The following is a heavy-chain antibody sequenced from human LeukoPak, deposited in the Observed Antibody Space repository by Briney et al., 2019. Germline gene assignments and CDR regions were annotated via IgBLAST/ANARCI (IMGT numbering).Heavy chain of an antibody. V-gene: IGHV1-2*02. CDR1: GYTFTGYY. CDR3: ARDIYRQRTRSAYSGSQWPLGY. D-gene: IGHD1-26*01. J-gene: IGHJ4*02. Sequence: ASVKVSCKASGYTFTGYYMHWVRQAPGQGLEWMGWINPNSGGTNYAQKFQGRVTMTRDTSISTAYMELSRLRSDDTAVYYCARDIYRQRTRSAYSGSQWPLGYWGQGTLVTVSS. CDR2: INPNSGGT.